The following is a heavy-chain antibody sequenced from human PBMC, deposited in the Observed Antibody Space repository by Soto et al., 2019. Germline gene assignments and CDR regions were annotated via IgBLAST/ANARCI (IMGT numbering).Heavy chain of an antibody. V-gene: IGHV4-4*02. J-gene: IGHJ4*02. CDR1: GGSVSNNNW. D-gene: IGHD5-12*01. CDR2: IHHSGGT. CDR3: TKNSAYALDY. Sequence: QVQLQESGPGLVKPSGTLSLSCAVSGGSVSNNNWWSWVRQSPGNGLEWIGEIHHSGGTSYNPSLESRATLSVGKSKNELSLRLNYVTAADTAVYYCTKNSAYALDYWGLGILVTVSS.